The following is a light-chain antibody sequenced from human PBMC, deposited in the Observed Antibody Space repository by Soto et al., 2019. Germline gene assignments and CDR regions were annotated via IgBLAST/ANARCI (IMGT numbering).Light chain of an antibody. CDR2: DVS. V-gene: IGLV2-11*01. J-gene: IGLJ2*01. CDR3: CSYAGSYVV. CDR1: SSGVGGYNY. Sequence: QSVLTQPRSVSGSPGQSVTISCTGTSSGVGGYNYVSWYQQHPGKAPKLMIFDVSKRPSGVPDRFSGSKSGNTASLTISGLQAEDEADYYCCSYAGSYVVFGGGTKLTVL.